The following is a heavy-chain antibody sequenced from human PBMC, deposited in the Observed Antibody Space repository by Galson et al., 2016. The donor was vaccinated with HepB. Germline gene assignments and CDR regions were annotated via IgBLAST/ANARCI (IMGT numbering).Heavy chain of an antibody. CDR2: MNQIGTEK. Sequence: SLRLSCAASGFMFGSYWMNWVRQAPGKGLECVAKMNQIGTEKYYVDSVKGRFTISRDNSKNTLFLQMNSLRAEDTAVYYCAKARGYSPTWSNDAFDTWGQGTMVTVSS. V-gene: IGHV3-7*03. CDR3: AKARGYSPTWSNDAFDT. D-gene: IGHD5-12*01. J-gene: IGHJ3*02. CDR1: GFMFGSYW.